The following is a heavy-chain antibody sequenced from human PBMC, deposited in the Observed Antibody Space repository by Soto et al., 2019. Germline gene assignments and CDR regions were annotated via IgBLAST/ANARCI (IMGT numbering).Heavy chain of an antibody. CDR2: INHSGST. J-gene: IGHJ4*02. V-gene: IGHV4-34*01. CDR3: AVKWEMATIMVDY. D-gene: IGHD5-12*01. CDR1: GGSFSGYY. Sequence: SETLSLTCAVYGGSFSGYYWSWIRPPPGKGLEWIGEINHSGSTNYNPPLKSRVTISVDTSKNQSSLKVSSVTAADTAVYYCAVKWEMATIMVDYWGQGTLVTVSS.